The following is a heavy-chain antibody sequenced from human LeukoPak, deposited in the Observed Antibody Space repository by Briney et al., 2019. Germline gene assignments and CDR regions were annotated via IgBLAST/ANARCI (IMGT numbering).Heavy chain of an antibody. D-gene: IGHD4-23*01. Sequence: AASVKVSCKASGYTFTSYYMHWVRQAPGQGLEWMGIINPSGGSTSYAQKFQGRVTMTRDTSISTAYMELSRLRSDDTAVYYCASSVVTRGRAFDIWGQGTMVTVSS. J-gene: IGHJ3*02. V-gene: IGHV1-46*01. CDR1: GYTFTSYY. CDR3: ASSVVTRGRAFDI. CDR2: INPSGGST.